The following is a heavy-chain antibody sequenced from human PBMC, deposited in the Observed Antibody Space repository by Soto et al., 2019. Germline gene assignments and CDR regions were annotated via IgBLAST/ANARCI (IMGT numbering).Heavy chain of an antibody. CDR2: IYYSGST. Sequence: SETLSLTCTVSGGSISGYYWSWIRQPPGKGLEWIAYIYYSGSTNSNPSLKSRVTISVDTSKNQFSLKLSSVTAADTAVYYCARGGSVRGVRGVIMSYYGMDVWGKGTTVT. CDR1: GGSISGYY. J-gene: IGHJ6*04. CDR3: ARGGSVRGVRGVIMSYYGMDV. D-gene: IGHD3-10*01. V-gene: IGHV4-59*12.